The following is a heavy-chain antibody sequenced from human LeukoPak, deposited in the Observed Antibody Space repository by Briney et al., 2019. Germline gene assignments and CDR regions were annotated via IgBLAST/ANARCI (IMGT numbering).Heavy chain of an antibody. J-gene: IGHJ4*02. V-gene: IGHV3-30-3*01. D-gene: IGHD2-15*01. CDR3: ARDVVVVVAAKGYFDY. CDR2: ISYDGSNK. Sequence: GRSLRLSCAASGFTFSSYAMHWFRQAPGKGLEWVAVISYDGSNKYYADSVKGRFTISRDNSKNTLYLQMNSLRAEDTAVYYCARDVVVVVAAKGYFDYWGQGTLVTVSS. CDR1: GFTFSSYA.